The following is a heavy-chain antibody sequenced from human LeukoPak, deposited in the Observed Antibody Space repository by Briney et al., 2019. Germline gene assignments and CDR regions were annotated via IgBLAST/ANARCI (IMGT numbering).Heavy chain of an antibody. V-gene: IGHV4-61*03. CDR2: ISYRGNT. CDR3: ARQGYDILTGYIDAFDI. CDR1: GVSISSGSYY. J-gene: IGHJ3*02. D-gene: IGHD3-9*01. Sequence: SETLSLTCTVSGVSISSGSYYWSWIRQPPGKGLEWIGYISYRGNTNYNPSLKSRVTISIDTSKNHFSLKLRSVTAADTSIYYCARQGYDILTGYIDAFDIWGQGTMVTVSS.